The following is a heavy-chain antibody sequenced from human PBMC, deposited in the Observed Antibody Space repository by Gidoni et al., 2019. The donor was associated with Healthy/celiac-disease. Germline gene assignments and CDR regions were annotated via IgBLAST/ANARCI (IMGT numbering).Heavy chain of an antibody. V-gene: IGHV4-38-2*02. J-gene: IGHJ6*03. CDR2: IDHSGST. Sequence: RQPPGKGLEWIGSIDHSGSTYYNPSLKSRVTISVDTSKNQFSLKLSSVTAADTAVYYCARGVWGYYYYYYMDVWCKGTTVTVSS. D-gene: IGHD7-27*01. CDR3: ARGVWGYYYYYYMDV.